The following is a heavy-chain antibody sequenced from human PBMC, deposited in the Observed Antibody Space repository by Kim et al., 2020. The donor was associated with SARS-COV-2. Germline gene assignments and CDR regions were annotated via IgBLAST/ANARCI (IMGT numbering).Heavy chain of an antibody. D-gene: IGHD6-19*01. CDR3: AKDRWLGP. Sequence: GGSLRLSCVASGFTFSAYDMSWVRQAPGKGPEWVSTIGIRTGNAMYADSVKGRFTISRDNSKNTVYLQMSSLRADDTAVYYCAKDRWLGPWGQGTLVTVSS. CDR1: GFTFSAYD. V-gene: IGHV3-23*01. CDR2: IGIRTGNA. J-gene: IGHJ4*02.